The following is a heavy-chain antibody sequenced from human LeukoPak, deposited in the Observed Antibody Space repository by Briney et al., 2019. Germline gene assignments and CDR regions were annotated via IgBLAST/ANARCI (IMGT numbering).Heavy chain of an antibody. Sequence: SETLSLTCTVSGGSISSHYWSWIRQPPGKGLEWIGYIYYSGSTNYNPSLKSRVTISVDTSKNQFSLKLSSVTAADTAVYYCARAAEFLEWLFFDPWGQGTLVTVYS. D-gene: IGHD3-3*01. CDR2: IYYSGST. J-gene: IGHJ5*02. CDR1: GGSISSHY. CDR3: ARAAEFLEWLFFDP. V-gene: IGHV4-59*11.